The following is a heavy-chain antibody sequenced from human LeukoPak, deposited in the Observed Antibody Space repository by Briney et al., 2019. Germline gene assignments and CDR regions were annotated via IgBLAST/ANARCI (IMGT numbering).Heavy chain of an antibody. V-gene: IGHV1-46*01. J-gene: IGHJ4*02. CDR1: GYTFTSYY. Sequence: GASVKVSCKASGYTFTSYYMHWVRQAPGQGLEWMGIINPSGGSTSYAQKFQGRVTMTRDMSTSTVYMELSSLRSEDTAVYYCASSIVATIMFDYWGQGTLVTVSS. CDR3: ASSIVATIMFDY. CDR2: INPSGGST. D-gene: IGHD5-12*01.